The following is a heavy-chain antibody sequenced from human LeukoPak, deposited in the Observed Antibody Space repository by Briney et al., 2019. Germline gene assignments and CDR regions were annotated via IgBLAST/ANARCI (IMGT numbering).Heavy chain of an antibody. CDR1: GDSVSSNSAA. CDR2: TYYRSKWYN. CDR3: ARAENTAMAPNNEPDAFDI. V-gene: IGHV6-1*01. D-gene: IGHD5-18*01. Sequence: SQTLSLTCAISGDSVSSNSAAWNWIRQSPSRGLEWLGRTYYRSKWYNDYAVSVKSRITINPDTSKNQFSLQLNSVTPEDTAVYYCARAENTAMAPNNEPDAFDIWGQGTMVTVSS. J-gene: IGHJ3*02.